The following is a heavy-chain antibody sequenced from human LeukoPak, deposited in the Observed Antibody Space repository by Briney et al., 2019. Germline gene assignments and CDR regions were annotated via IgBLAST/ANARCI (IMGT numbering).Heavy chain of an antibody. V-gene: IGHV5-51*01. CDR3: ARRQTHNYDILTGPFDY. CDR1: GYSFTSYW. D-gene: IGHD3-9*01. J-gene: IGHJ4*02. Sequence: GESLKISCKASGYSFTSYWIGWVRQMPGKGLEWMGIIYPGDSDTRYSPSFQGQVTISADKSISTAYLQWSSLKASDTAMYYCARRQTHNYDILTGPFDYWGQGTLVTVSS. CDR2: IYPGDSDT.